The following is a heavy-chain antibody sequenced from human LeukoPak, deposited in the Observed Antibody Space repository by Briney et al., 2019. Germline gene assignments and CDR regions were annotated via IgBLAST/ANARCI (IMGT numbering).Heavy chain of an antibody. D-gene: IGHD6-19*01. CDR2: ISGVGGST. J-gene: IGHJ4*02. CDR3: AKARGWYDFDY. V-gene: IGHV3-23*01. CDR1: GFTFSSHA. Sequence: PGGSLRLSCAASGFTFSSHAMSWVRQTPGKGLDWVSGISGVGGSTYYADSVKGRFTISRDNSKNTVYLQMNSLRADDTAVYYCAKARGWYDFDYWGQGILVTVSS.